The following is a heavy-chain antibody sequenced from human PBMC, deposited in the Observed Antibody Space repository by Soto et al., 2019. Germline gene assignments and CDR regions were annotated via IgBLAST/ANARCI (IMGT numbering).Heavy chain of an antibody. J-gene: IGHJ4*02. Sequence: PGGSLRLSCAASGFTFSSYAMTWVRQAPGKGLEWVSGISNSGGGTYYADSVKGRFTISRDNSKNTLYLQMNSLRAEDTAVYYCEKTAVAGPAYYYYDYWGQGTLVTVYS. CDR2: ISNSGGGT. D-gene: IGHD6-19*01. V-gene: IGHV3-23*01. CDR1: GFTFSSYA. CDR3: EKTAVAGPAYYYYDY.